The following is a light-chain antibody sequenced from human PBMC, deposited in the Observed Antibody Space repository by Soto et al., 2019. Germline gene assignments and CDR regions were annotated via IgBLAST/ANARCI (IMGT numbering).Light chain of an antibody. J-gene: IGLJ2*01. CDR2: DNN. CDR3: GTWDSSLGAGV. Sequence: QSALTQPRSVSAAPGQEVTISGSGRSSNIGNNYVSWYQQLPGTAPKLLIYDNNKRPSGIPDRFSGSKSGTSATLGITGLQTGDKADYYCGTWDSSLGAGVFGGGTKLTVL. V-gene: IGLV1-51*01. CDR1: SSNIGNNY.